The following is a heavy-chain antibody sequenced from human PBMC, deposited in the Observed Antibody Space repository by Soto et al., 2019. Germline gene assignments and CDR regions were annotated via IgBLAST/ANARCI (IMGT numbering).Heavy chain of an antibody. V-gene: IGHV1-46*01. CDR1: GYTFTSYY. J-gene: IGHJ6*02. CDR3: ARDIVVVPAAIHPHFFVGYYYYGMDV. D-gene: IGHD2-2*01. CDR2: INPSGGST. Sequence: GASVKVSCKASGYTFTSYYMHWVRQAPGQGLEWMGIINPSGGSTSYAQKFQGRVTMTRDTSTSTVYMELSSLRSEDTAVYYCARDIVVVPAAIHPHFFVGYYYYGMDVWGQGTTVTVSS.